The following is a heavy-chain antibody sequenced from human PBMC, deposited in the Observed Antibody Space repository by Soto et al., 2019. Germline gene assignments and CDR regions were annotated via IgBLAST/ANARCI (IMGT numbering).Heavy chain of an antibody. V-gene: IGHV3-30*18. CDR2: ISDEGSNQ. Sequence: QVQLVQSGGGVVHPGKSLRLTWAASGFTVIDYGMHWVRQAPGKWLEWLTLISDEGSNQYYADSVKGRFTVSRDNSKNTLYLQLNNLRPEDTAVYYCAKEQSSGPGNFDYWSQGPQDTVSS. CDR3: AKEQSSGPGNFDY. J-gene: IGHJ4*02. CDR1: GFTVIDYG.